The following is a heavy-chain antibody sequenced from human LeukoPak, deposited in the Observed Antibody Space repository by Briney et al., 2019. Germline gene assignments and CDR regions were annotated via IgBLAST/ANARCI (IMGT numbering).Heavy chain of an antibody. D-gene: IGHD6-19*01. V-gene: IGHV3-33*01. CDR3: ARLGSGWSFDF. Sequence: PGRSLRLSCAASGFTFSSYGMNWDRQAPGKGLEGVAVIWYDGSNKYYADSVKGRFTISRDNSKNTVSLQLNSLRAEDTAVYYCARLGSGWSFDFWGQGTLVAVSS. CDR2: IWYDGSNK. J-gene: IGHJ4*02. CDR1: GFTFSSYG.